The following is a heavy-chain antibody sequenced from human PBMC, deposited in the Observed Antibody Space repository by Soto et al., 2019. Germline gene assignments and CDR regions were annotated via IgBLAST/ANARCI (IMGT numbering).Heavy chain of an antibody. V-gene: IGHV1-18*01. Sequence: VKVSCKASGYTFSIYGINWVRQAPGQGLEWMGWISPYNGNTKYAQNLQGRVTMTTDTSTSTAYMELRSLRPDDTAVYYCVRDLDGSGSYYTDYWGQGTLVTVSS. CDR3: VRDLDGSGSYYTDY. J-gene: IGHJ4*02. D-gene: IGHD3-10*01. CDR1: GYTFSIYG. CDR2: ISPYNGNT.